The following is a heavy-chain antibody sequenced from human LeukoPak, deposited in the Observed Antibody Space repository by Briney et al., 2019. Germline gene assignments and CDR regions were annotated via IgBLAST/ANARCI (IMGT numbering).Heavy chain of an antibody. V-gene: IGHV3-23*01. CDR2: ISGSGDGT. D-gene: IGHD6-19*01. Sequence: PGGSLRLSCAASGFTFSNYAMRWVRQAPGKGLEWVSAISGSGDGTNYADSVKGRFTISRDNSKNTLYLEMNSLRAEDTAVYYCAKVGAVGTRFYYYYMDVWGKGTTVTVSS. CDR3: AKVGAVGTRFYYYYMDV. J-gene: IGHJ6*03. CDR1: GFTFSNYA.